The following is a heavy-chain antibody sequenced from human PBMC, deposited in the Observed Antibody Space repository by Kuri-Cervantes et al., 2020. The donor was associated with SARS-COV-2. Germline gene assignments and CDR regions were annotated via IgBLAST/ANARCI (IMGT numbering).Heavy chain of an antibody. J-gene: IGHJ4*02. Sequence: GESLKISCAASGFTFSSYSMNWVRQAPGKGLEWVSAISGSGGSTYYADSVKGRFTISRDNSKNTLYLQVNSLRAEDTAIYYCARGRWLQANWGQGVLVTVSS. CDR2: ISGSGGST. CDR1: GFTFSSYS. D-gene: IGHD5-24*01. CDR3: ARGRWLQAN. V-gene: IGHV3-23*01.